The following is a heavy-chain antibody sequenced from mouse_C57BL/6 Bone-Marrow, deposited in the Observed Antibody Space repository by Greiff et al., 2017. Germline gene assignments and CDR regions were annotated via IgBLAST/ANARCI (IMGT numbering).Heavy chain of an antibody. CDR2: IYPRSGNT. J-gene: IGHJ2*01. V-gene: IGHV1-81*01. Sequence: QVQLQQSGAELARPGASVKLSCKASGYTFTCYGISWVKQRTGQGLEWIGEIYPRSGNTYYNEKFKGKATLTADKSSSTAYMELRSLTSEDSAVYFCAREMITQYYFDYWGQGTTLTVSS. CDR3: AREMITQYYFDY. D-gene: IGHD2-4*01. CDR1: GYTFTCYG.